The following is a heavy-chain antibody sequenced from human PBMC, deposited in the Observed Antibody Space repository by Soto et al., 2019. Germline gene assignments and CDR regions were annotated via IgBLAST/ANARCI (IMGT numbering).Heavy chain of an antibody. CDR2: IYYSGST. CDR1: GGSTSSGDYY. V-gene: IGHV4-30-4*01. D-gene: IGHD2-15*01. CDR3: ARARGARYFDY. Sequence: QVKLQESGPELVKPSQTLSLTCTFSGGSTSSGDYYWSWIRQPPGKAREWMGYIYYSGSTYYNPSLKSRVTISVDTSKNQFSLKLSSVTAADTAVYYCARARGARYFDYWGQGTLVTVSS. J-gene: IGHJ4*02.